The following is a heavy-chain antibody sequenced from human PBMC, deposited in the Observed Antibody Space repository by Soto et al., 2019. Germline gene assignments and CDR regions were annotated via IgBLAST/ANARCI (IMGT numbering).Heavy chain of an antibody. CDR3: STLETPGGGAAASPTLQAFVV. J-gene: IGHJ3*01. CDR1: GGTFNTYI. Sequence: QVQLVQSGAEVQKPGSSVTVSCQASGGTFNTYIITWVRQAPGQGLEWMGGIIPSFGPANYAPKFRGRVTITADDPTALFSGGVRSLRSEATAVYCCSTLETPGGGAAASPTLQAFVVRGQETEVTVSS. V-gene: IGHV1-69*01. D-gene: IGHD6-13*01. CDR2: IIPSFGPA.